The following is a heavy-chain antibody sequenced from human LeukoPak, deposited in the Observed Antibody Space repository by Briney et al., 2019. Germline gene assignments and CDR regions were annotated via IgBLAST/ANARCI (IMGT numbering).Heavy chain of an antibody. J-gene: IGHJ3*01. CDR3: AKDYIGGLADAFDV. V-gene: IGHV3-23*01. Sequence: GGSLRLSCAASGFTFSSYSMNWVRQAPGNGLEWVSGISGSGYSTYYSDSVKGRFTISRDNSKNTLYLQVNSLRADDTAVYYCAKDYIGGLADAFDVWGQGTMVTVSS. CDR2: ISGSGYST. CDR1: GFTFSSYS. D-gene: IGHD4-23*01.